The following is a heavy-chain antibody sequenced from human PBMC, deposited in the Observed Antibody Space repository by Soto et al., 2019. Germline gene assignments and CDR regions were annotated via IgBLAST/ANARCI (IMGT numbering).Heavy chain of an antibody. CDR2: INRDGGER. Sequence: GSLILSCAAAGFTFSNYWMALVRQAPGKGLEWVANINRDGGERYHADSVRGRFTIFRDNSENSLYLQMNRLRAEDTAVYYCARDATFCLDCWGRGTLVTVYS. CDR3: ARDATFCLDC. CDR1: GFTFSNYW. V-gene: IGHV3-7*03. D-gene: IGHD3-16*01. J-gene: IGHJ4*02.